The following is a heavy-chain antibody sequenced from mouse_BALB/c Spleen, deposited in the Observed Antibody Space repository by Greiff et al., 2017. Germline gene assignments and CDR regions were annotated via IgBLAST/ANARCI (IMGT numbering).Heavy chain of an antibody. V-gene: IGHV1S130*01. Sequence: VQLQQPGSLLVRPGASVKLSCKASGYTFTSSWMHWAKQRPGQGLEWIGEIHPNSGNTNYNEKFKGKATLTVDTSSSTAYVDLSSLTSEDSAVYYCARSEYGNYGGWFAYWGQGTLVTVSA. D-gene: IGHD2-10*02. J-gene: IGHJ3*01. CDR1: GYTFTSSW. CDR2: IHPNSGNT. CDR3: ARSEYGNYGGWFAY.